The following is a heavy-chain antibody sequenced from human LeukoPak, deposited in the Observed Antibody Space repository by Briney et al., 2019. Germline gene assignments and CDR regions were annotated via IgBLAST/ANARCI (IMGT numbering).Heavy chain of an antibody. CDR1: GFTFYNYA. V-gene: IGHV3-23*01. J-gene: IGHJ4*02. CDR2: ISGSGGST. Sequence: GGSLKLSCAASGFTFYNYAMSWVRQAPGKGLEWVSAISGSGGSTYYADSVKGRFTISRDNSKNTLYLQMNSLRAEDTAVYYCAKDRCGSGDFDYWGQGTLVTVSS. CDR3: AKDRCGSGDFDY. D-gene: IGHD3-10*01.